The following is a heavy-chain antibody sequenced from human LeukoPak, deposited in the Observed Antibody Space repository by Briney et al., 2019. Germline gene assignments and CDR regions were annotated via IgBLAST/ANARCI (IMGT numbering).Heavy chain of an antibody. CDR1: GFTFDDYG. D-gene: IGHD6-13*01. J-gene: IGHJ5*02. Sequence: RPGGSLRLSCAASGFTFDDYGMSWVRPAPGKGLEWVSGINWNGGSTGYADSVKGRFTISRDNAKNSLYLRMNSLRAEDTALYYCARDRSSSWYEGWFDPWGQGTLVTVSS. V-gene: IGHV3-20*04. CDR2: INWNGGST. CDR3: ARDRSSSWYEGWFDP.